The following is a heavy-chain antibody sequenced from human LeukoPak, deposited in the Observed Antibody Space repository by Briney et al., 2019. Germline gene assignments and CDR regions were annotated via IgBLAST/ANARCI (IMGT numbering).Heavy chain of an antibody. D-gene: IGHD3-22*01. CDR3: ASSGSSGYYLDAFDI. CDR2: IDPSDSYT. J-gene: IGHJ3*02. V-gene: IGHV5-10-1*01. CDR1: GYIFTSYW. Sequence: GESLKISCKGSGYIFTSYWISWVRQMPGKGLEWMGRIDPSDSYTNYSPSFQGHVTISADKSISTAYLQWSSLKASDTAMYYCASSGSSGYYLDAFDIWGQGTMVTVSS.